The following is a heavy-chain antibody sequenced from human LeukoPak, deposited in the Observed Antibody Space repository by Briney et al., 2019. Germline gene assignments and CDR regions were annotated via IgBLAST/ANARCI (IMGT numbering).Heavy chain of an antibody. D-gene: IGHD3-10*01. CDR1: GYSISSGYY. Sequence: PSETLSLTCTVSGYSISSGYYWGWIRQPPGNGLEWIGSIYHSGSTYYNPSLKSRVTISVDTSKNQFSLKLSSVTAADTAVYYCARDLDGSGSYYNYWGQGTLVTVSS. CDR2: IYHSGST. CDR3: ARDLDGSGSYYNY. J-gene: IGHJ4*02. V-gene: IGHV4-38-2*02.